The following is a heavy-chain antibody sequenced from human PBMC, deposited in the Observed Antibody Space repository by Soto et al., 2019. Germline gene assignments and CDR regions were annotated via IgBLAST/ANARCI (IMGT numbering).Heavy chain of an antibody. CDR1: GYSFTSYW. D-gene: IGHD1-26*01. CDR2: IYPGDSDT. CDR3: ATCGISTRGTYYYYGMDV. Sequence: PGESLKISCKGSGYSFTSYWIGWVRQMPGKGLEWMGIIYPGDSDTRYSPSFQGQVTISADKSISTAYLQWSSLKASDTAMYYCATCGISTRGTYYYYGMDVWGKGTTVTVST. V-gene: IGHV5-51*01. J-gene: IGHJ6*04.